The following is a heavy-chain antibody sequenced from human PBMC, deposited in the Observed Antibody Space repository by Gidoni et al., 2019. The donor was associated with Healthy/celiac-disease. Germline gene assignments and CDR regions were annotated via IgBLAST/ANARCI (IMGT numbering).Heavy chain of an antibody. V-gene: IGHV4-39*01. CDR3: ARGRQLLKRDYYGMDV. CDR2: IYYSGST. Sequence: QLQLQESVPGLVKPSETLSLTRAVSGGSLSSSSYYGGWIRPPPGKGLEWIGSIYYSGSTYDNPSRKSRVTIAVDTSKNQFSLKLSSVTAADTAVYYCARGRQLLKRDYYGMDVWGQGTTVTVSS. CDR1: GGSLSSSSYY. D-gene: IGHD2-2*01. J-gene: IGHJ6*02.